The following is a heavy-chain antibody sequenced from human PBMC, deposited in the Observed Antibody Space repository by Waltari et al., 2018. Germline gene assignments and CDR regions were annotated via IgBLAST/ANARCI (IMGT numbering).Heavy chain of an antibody. CDR1: GFTFYNYA. J-gene: IGHJ4*02. CDR3: AIKTYSSGWHYFDY. Sequence: DVQLLESGGGLVQPGGSLRLSCAGSGFTFYNYAMSWVRQGPGKGLEWGSTKRGRDDGSTYYAGSVKGRLTISRDNAKNTLYLQMNSLKVEDTAIYYCAIKTYSSGWHYFDYWGQGTLVTVSS. V-gene: IGHV3-23*01. D-gene: IGHD6-19*01. CDR2: KRGRDDGST.